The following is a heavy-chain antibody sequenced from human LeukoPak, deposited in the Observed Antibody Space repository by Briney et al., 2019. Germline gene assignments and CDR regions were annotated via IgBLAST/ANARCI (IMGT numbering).Heavy chain of an antibody. D-gene: IGHD3-22*01. CDR3: ARAAVGVITTYFDY. V-gene: IGHV3-33*01. CDR2: IWYDGSNK. Sequence: GGSLRLSCAASGFTFSSYGMHWVRQAPGKGLEWVAVIWYDGSNKYYADSVKGRFTISRDNSENTLYLQMNSLRAEDTAVYYCARAAVGVITTYFDYWGQGTLVTVSS. J-gene: IGHJ4*02. CDR1: GFTFSSYG.